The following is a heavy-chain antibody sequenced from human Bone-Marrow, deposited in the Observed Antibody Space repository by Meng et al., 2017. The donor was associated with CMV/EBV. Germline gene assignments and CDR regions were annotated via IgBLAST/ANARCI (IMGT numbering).Heavy chain of an antibody. D-gene: IGHD6-6*01. CDR1: GGSVSSYY. J-gene: IGHJ4*02. V-gene: IGHV4-59*02. Sequence: GSLRLSCTVSGGSVSSYYWSWIRQPPGKGLEWIGYIYYSGSTNYNPSLKSRVTISVDTSKNQFSLKLSSVTAADTAVYYCARGRLGGAARPRFVDYWGQGTLVTVSS. CDR3: ARGRLGGAARPRFVDY. CDR2: IYYSGST.